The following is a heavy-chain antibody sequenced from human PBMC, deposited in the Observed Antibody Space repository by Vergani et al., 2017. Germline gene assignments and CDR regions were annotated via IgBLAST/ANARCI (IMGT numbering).Heavy chain of an antibody. V-gene: IGHV5-51*01. CDR2: IYPGDSDT. D-gene: IGHD2-15*01. Sequence: EVQLVQSGAEVKKPGESLKISCTGSGYSFTSYWIGWVRQMPGKGLEWMRIIYPGDSDTRYSPSFQGQVTISADKSISTAYLQWSSLKASDTAMYYCARHRGWGLVVVAATPWYYYYGMDVWGQGTTVTVSS. J-gene: IGHJ6*02. CDR1: GYSFTSYW. CDR3: ARHRGWGLVVVAATPWYYYYGMDV.